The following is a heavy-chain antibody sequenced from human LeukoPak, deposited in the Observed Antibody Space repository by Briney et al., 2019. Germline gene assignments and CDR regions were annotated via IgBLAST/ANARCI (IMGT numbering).Heavy chain of an antibody. J-gene: IGHJ4*02. CDR1: GYTLTELS. CDR3: ARVNWDYDSSGYYHYYFDY. CDR2: FDPEDDET. D-gene: IGHD3-22*01. V-gene: IGHV1-24*01. Sequence: GASVKVSCKVSGYTLTELSLHWVRQAPGKGLEWMGGFDPEDDETIYAQKFQGRVTMTEDTSTDTAFMELSSLRSEDTAVYYCARVNWDYDSSGYYHYYFDYWGQGTLVTVSS.